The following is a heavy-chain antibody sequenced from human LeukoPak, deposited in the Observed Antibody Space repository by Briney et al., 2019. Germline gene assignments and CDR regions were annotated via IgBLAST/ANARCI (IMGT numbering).Heavy chain of an antibody. CDR3: AKDYSSSWFDY. V-gene: IGHV3-23*01. Sequence: GGSLRLSCAASGLTFSSYAMSWVRQAPGKGLEWVSSISGSGGSTYYADSVKGRFTISRDNSKNTLYLQMSSLRTEDTALYYCAKDYSSSWFDYWGQGTLVTVSS. J-gene: IGHJ4*02. D-gene: IGHD6-13*01. CDR1: GLTFSSYA. CDR2: ISGSGGST.